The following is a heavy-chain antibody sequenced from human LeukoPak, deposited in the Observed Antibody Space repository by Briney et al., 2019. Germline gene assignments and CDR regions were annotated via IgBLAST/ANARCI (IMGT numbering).Heavy chain of an antibody. CDR1: GGSFSGYY. D-gene: IGHD2-15*01. J-gene: IGHJ5*02. V-gene: IGHV4-34*01. CDR3: ARGRAGYCSGGSCYSGFWFDP. Sequence: SETLSLTCAVYGGSFSGYYWSWIRQPPGKGLEWIGEINHSGSTNYNPSLKSRVTISVDTSKNQFSLKLSSVTAADTAVYYFARGRAGYCSGGSCYSGFWFDPWGQGTLVTVSS. CDR2: INHSGST.